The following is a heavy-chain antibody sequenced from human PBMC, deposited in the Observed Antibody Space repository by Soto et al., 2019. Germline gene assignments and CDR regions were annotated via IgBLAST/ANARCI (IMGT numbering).Heavy chain of an antibody. CDR1: GYTFTSYY. CDR2: INPSGGST. D-gene: IGHD6-13*01. Sequence: GASVKVSCKASGYTFTSYYMHWVRQAPGQGLEWMGIINPSGGSTSYAQKFQGRVTMTRDTSTSTVYMELSSLRSEDTAVYYCATGDYPFDASSSWEYYYYGMDVWGQGTTVTVSS. J-gene: IGHJ6*02. V-gene: IGHV1-46*01. CDR3: ATGDYPFDASSSWEYYYYGMDV.